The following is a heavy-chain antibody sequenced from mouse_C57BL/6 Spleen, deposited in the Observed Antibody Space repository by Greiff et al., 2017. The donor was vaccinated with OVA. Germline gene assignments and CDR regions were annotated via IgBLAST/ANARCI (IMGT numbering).Heavy chain of an antibody. V-gene: IGHV1-52*01. CDR1: GYNFTSYW. D-gene: IGHD1-1*01. CDR2: IDPSDGET. J-gene: IGHJ1*03. CDR3: ARRVYYGSGEAYFDV. Sequence: QVQLQQSGAELVRPGSSVKLSCKASGYNFTSYWMHWVKQRPVQGLEWIGNIDPSDGETHYTPKFKDKATLTVDKSSSTAYMQLSSLTSEDSAVDDCARRVYYGSGEAYFDVWGTGTTVTVSS.